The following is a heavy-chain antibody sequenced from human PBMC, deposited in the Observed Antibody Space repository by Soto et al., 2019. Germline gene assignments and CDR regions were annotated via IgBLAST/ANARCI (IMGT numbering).Heavy chain of an antibody. J-gene: IGHJ4*02. D-gene: IGHD2-2*02. V-gene: IGHV1-8*01. Sequence: QVQLVQSGAEVKKPGASVKVSCKASGYTFTSYDINWVRQATGQGLEWMGWMNPNSGNTGDAQKFQRRVSMTQNTSISTLYMELGSLRSEATAVYYCARVVPLGSEYQRLYDYWCQGTLVTVSS. CDR2: MNPNSGNT. CDR3: ARVVPLGSEYQRLYDY. CDR1: GYTFTSYD.